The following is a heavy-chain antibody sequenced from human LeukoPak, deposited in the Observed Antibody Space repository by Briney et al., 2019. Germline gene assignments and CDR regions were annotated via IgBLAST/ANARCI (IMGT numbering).Heavy chain of an antibody. CDR2: MNPNSGNI. CDR3: ARARAKRRYYYGMDV. V-gene: IGHV1-8*01. J-gene: IGHJ6*02. D-gene: IGHD3-10*01. Sequence: ASVKVSCKASGYTFTSYDINWVRQATGQGLEWMGWMNPNSGNIGYAQKFQGRVTMTRNTSISTAYMELSSLRSKDTAVYYCARARAKRRYYYGMDVWGQGTTVTVSS. CDR1: GYTFTSYD.